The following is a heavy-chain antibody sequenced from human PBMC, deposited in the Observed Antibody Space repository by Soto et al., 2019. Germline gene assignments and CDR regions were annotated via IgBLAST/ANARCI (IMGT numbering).Heavy chain of an antibody. Sequence: GASVKVSCKASGYTFTGYYMHWVRQAPGQGLEWMGWINPNSGGTNYAQKFQGWVTMTRDTSISTAYMELSRLRSDDTAVYYCARDSSDGVVVVPAATAQNDYGMDVWGQGTTVTVSS. D-gene: IGHD2-2*01. J-gene: IGHJ6*02. CDR2: INPNSGGT. CDR1: GYTFTGYY. CDR3: ARDSSDGVVVVPAATAQNDYGMDV. V-gene: IGHV1-2*04.